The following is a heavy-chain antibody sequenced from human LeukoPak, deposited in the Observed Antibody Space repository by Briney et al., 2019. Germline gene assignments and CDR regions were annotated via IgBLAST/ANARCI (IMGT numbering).Heavy chain of an antibody. D-gene: IGHD3-10*01. J-gene: IGHJ4*02. Sequence: GASVKVSCKASRYPFTSYAMHWVRQVPGQRLEWMGWIHVGNGNTEYSQKFQGRVTITRDTPATTTYMELSSLRSEDTAVYYCARVDGSGPNAPNDCWGQGSLVTVSS. V-gene: IGHV1-3*01. CDR1: RYPFTSYA. CDR3: ARVDGSGPNAPNDC. CDR2: IHVGNGNT.